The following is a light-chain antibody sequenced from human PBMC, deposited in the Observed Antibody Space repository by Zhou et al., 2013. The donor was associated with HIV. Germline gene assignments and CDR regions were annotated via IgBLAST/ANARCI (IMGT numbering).Light chain of an antibody. CDR3: QQRANWPPLT. CDR2: GTS. CDR1: QSVSSN. V-gene: IGKV3-15*01. J-gene: IGKJ4*01. Sequence: EIVMTQSPATLSVSPGDTATLSCRASQSVSSNLAWYQQKPGQAPRLLIYGTSTRATGIPARFSGSGSGTEFTLTISNLEPEDFAVYYCQQRANWPPLTFGGGTKVEIK.